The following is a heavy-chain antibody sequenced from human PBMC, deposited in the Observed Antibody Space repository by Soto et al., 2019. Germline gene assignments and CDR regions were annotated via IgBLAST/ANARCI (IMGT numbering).Heavy chain of an antibody. V-gene: IGHV2-5*02. CDR1: GFPLTTDRVG. CDR3: AHAYGGRSLY. CDR2: IYWDDSK. J-gene: IGHJ4*02. D-gene: IGHD1-26*01. Sequence: QITLKESGPTLVKPTQTLTLTCTFSGFPLTTDRVGVGWIRQPPEEALEWLAVIYWDDSKTYRPSLESRLTITKDTSKNQVALTMTNMDSLDTATYYCAHAYGGRSLYWGQGTLVTVSS.